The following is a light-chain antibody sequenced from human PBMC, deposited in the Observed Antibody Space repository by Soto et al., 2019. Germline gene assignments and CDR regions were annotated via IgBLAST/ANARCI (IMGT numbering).Light chain of an antibody. CDR1: SSNIGAGYD. CDR3: HSYDSSLSGGV. V-gene: IGLV1-40*01. Sequence: QSVLTQPPSVSGAPGQRVTISCTGSSSNIGAGYDVHWYQQLPGTAPKLLIYGNSNRPSGVPNRFSGSKSGNSASLAITGLQAEDEADYYCHSYDSSLSGGVFGGGTKLTVL. J-gene: IGLJ3*02. CDR2: GNS.